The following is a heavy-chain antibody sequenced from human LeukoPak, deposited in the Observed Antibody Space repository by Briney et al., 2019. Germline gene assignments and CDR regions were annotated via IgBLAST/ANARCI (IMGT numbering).Heavy chain of an antibody. CDR1: GYSFNTYW. V-gene: IGHV3-7*04. CDR3: AREVTTVTPFDY. D-gene: IGHD4-17*01. CDR2: IKQDGSEK. Sequence: GESLKISCKGSGYSFNTYWIAWVRQAPGKGLEWVANIKQDGSEKYYVDSVKGRFTISRDNAKNSLYLQMNSLRAEGTAVYYCAREVTTVTPFDYWGQGTLVTVSS. J-gene: IGHJ4*02.